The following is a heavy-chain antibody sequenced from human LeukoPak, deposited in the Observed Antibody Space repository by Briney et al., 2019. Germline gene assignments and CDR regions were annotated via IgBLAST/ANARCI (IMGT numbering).Heavy chain of an antibody. CDR1: GGTFGSHA. V-gene: IGHV1-69*05. CDR3: ARGDSGYDYGFDN. D-gene: IGHD5-12*01. Sequence: AASVKVSCKASGGTFGSHAISWVRQAPGQGLEWVGGIIPIFGTTNYAQKFQGRVTITTDESTSTGYMELRSLRSDDTAVYYCARGDSGYDYGFDNWGQGTLVTVSS. J-gene: IGHJ4*02. CDR2: IIPIFGTT.